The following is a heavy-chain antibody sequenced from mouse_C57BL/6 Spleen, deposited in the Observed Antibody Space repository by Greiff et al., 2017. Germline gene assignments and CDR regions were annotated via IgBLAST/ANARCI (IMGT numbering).Heavy chain of an antibody. V-gene: IGHV5-6*02. CDR1: GFTFSSYG. Sequence: EVKLVESGGDLVKPGGSLKLSCAASGFTFSSYGMSWVRQTPDKRLEWVATISSGGSYTYYPDSVKGRFTISRDNAKNTLYLQMSSLKSEDTAMYYCARHEGQRGFAYWGQGTLVTVSA. CDR3: ARHEGQRGFAY. CDR2: ISSGGSYT. J-gene: IGHJ3*01.